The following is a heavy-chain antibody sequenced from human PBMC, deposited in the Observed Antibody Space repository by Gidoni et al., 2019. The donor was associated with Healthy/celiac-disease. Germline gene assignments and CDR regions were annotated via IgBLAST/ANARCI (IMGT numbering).Heavy chain of an antibody. CDR2: IIPILGIA. Sequence: QVQLVQSGAEVKKPGSSVKVSCKASGGTFSSYTISWVRQAPGQGLEWMGRIIPILGIANYAQKFQGRVTITADKSTSTAYMELSSLRSEDTAVYYCARAYYYGSGSYPSHLDYWGQGTLVTVSS. CDR3: ARAYYYGSGSYPSHLDY. D-gene: IGHD3-10*01. J-gene: IGHJ4*02. V-gene: IGHV1-69*02. CDR1: GGTFSSYT.